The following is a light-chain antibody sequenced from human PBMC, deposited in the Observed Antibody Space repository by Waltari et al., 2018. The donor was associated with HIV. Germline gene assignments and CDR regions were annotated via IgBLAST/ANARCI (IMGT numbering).Light chain of an antibody. CDR2: SNN. J-gene: IGLJ3*02. Sequence: QSVLTQPPSASGTPGQRVLISCSGNRSNIGSNTFNVYQQFSGAAPTLLIYSNNQRPSAVPDRFSGSKSGSAASLAISGLKSEDEADYHCATWDDALSGPVFGAGTKLTV. V-gene: IGLV1-44*01. CDR3: ATWDDALSGPV. CDR1: RSNIGSNT.